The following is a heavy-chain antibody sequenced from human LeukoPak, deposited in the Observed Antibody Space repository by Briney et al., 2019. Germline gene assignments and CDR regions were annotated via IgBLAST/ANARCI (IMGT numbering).Heavy chain of an antibody. Sequence: GGSLILSCAASGFTFSSNAMSWIRQAPGKGLEWVSGISGNGGSTYYADSVKGRFTISRDNSKNTLYLQMNSLRAEDTAVYYCAKDPYCSSTSCYTVPDWGQGTLVTVSS. CDR3: AKDPYCSSTSCYTVPD. D-gene: IGHD2-2*02. V-gene: IGHV3-23*01. J-gene: IGHJ4*02. CDR1: GFTFSSNA. CDR2: ISGNGGST.